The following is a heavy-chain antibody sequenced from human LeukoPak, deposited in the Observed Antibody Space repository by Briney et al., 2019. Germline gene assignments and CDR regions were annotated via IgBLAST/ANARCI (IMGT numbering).Heavy chain of an antibody. CDR2: SNHRGST. D-gene: IGHD6-19*01. Sequence: SETLSLTCAFSGGSFGGYSWSWIRQTPGQGLEWLGESNHRGSTNYNPSLKSRVTISVDASKSQFSLKLSSVTAADTAVYYCARVSRWFLAVAGYADYWGQGTQVTVSS. CDR3: ARVSRWFLAVAGYADY. J-gene: IGHJ4*02. CDR1: GGSFGGYS. V-gene: IGHV4-34*01.